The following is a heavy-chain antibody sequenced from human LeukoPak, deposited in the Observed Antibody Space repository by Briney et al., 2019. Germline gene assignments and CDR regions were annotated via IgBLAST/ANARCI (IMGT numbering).Heavy chain of an antibody. CDR3: ARVVDSSSSPDY. Sequence: GGSLRLSCAASGFTFSSYAMHWVRQAPGKGLEWVAVISYDGGNKYYADSVKGRFTISRDNSKNTLYLQMNSLRAEDTAVYYCARVVDSSSSPDYWGQGTLVTVSS. D-gene: IGHD6-6*01. J-gene: IGHJ4*02. V-gene: IGHV3-30-3*01. CDR1: GFTFSSYA. CDR2: ISYDGGNK.